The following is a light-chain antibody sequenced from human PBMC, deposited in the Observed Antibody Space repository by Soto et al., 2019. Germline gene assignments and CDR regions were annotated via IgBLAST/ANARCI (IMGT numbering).Light chain of an antibody. J-gene: IGLJ1*01. V-gene: IGLV1-40*01. CDR2: GNS. Sequence: QSVLTQPPSVSGAPGQRVTISCTGSSSNIGAGYDVHWYQQLPGTAPKLLIYGNSNRPSGVPDRFSGSKSGTSASLAITGLQAEDEADYYCTSYTSNTALVFGTGTKLTVL. CDR1: SSNIGAGYD. CDR3: TSYTSNTALV.